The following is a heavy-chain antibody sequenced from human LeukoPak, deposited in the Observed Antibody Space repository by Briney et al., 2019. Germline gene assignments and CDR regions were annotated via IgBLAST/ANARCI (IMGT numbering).Heavy chain of an antibody. Sequence: ASVKVSCKASGYTFTGYYMHWVRQAPGQGLEWMGWINPNSGGTNYAQKFQGRVTMTRDTSISTAYMDLSRLRSDDTAAYYCARDLGFGWSNLFDYWGQGTLVTVSS. CDR2: INPNSGGT. CDR1: GYTFTGYY. J-gene: IGHJ4*02. CDR3: ARDLGFGWSNLFDY. D-gene: IGHD3-9*01. V-gene: IGHV1-2*02.